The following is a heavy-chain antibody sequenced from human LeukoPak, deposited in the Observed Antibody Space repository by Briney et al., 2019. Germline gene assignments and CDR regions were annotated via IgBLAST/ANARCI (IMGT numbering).Heavy chain of an antibody. J-gene: IGHJ1*01. CDR1: GFAFSSYA. D-gene: IGHD6-13*01. CDR2: ISGTGGDT. CDR3: ARDRIVAATMGAFQH. V-gene: IGHV3-23*01. Sequence: PGGSLRLSCTASGFAFSSYAMSWVRQAPGKGLEWVSGISGTGGDTYYAGSVKGRFTISRDNSKNTLYLQMNSLRVEDTAIYYCARDRIVAATMGAFQHWGQGILGTVSS.